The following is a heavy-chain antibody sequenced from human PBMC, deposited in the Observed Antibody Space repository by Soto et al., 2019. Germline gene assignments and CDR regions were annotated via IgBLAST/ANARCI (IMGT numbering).Heavy chain of an antibody. J-gene: IGHJ6*02. Sequence: QVHLVESGGGVVQPGTSLRLSCAASGFSFSDYGMHWVRQAPGQGLEWLTIIWFDASHEYYADSVKGRFTISRDHSNNTLYLQLNSLTADDTAVYFCARDQGRATADGPLGNGLDVWGQGTAVTVSS. CDR3: ARDQGRATADGPLGNGLDV. D-gene: IGHD6-13*01. CDR2: IWFDASHE. V-gene: IGHV3-33*01. CDR1: GFSFSDYG.